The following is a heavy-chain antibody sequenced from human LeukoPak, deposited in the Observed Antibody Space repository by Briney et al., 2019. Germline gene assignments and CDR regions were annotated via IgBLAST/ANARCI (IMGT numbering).Heavy chain of an antibody. D-gene: IGHD3-22*01. V-gene: IGHV3-74*01. Sequence: GGSLRLSCAASGFTFSRYWMHWVRQAPGKGLVWVSRINGDGSTTSYADSVKGGFTISRDNAKNTLYLQMNSLRAEDTAVYYCATGNYYDGRGYYTFGHWGQGTLVTVSS. CDR2: INGDGSTT. CDR1: GFTFSRYW. CDR3: ATGNYYDGRGYYTFGH. J-gene: IGHJ1*01.